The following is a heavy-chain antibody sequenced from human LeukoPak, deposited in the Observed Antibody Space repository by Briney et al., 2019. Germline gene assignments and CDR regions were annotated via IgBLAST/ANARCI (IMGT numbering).Heavy chain of an antibody. D-gene: IGHD1-26*01. CDR2: IIPIFGTA. CDR3: AAGPRRGSQTVDV. V-gene: IGHV1-69*13. Sequence: ASVKVSCKASGGTFSSYAISWVRQAPGQGLEWMGGIIPIFGTANYAQKFQGRVTITADESTSTAYMELSSLRSEDTAVYYCAAGPRRGSQTVDVWGQGTTVTVSS. CDR1: GGTFSSYA. J-gene: IGHJ6*02.